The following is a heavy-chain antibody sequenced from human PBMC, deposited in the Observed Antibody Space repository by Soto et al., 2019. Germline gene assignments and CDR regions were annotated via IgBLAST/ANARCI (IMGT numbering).Heavy chain of an antibody. J-gene: IGHJ6*03. Sequence: SETLFLTCAVHGRSFSGYYWSWIRQPPGEGLEWSGEINHSGSTNYNPSLKSRVTISVDTSKNQFSLKLSSVTAADTAVYYCARALLWFGELLWAYYYHMDVWGKGTTVTVS. CDR2: INHSGST. CDR3: ARALLWFGELLWAYYYHMDV. V-gene: IGHV4-34*01. CDR1: GRSFSGYY. D-gene: IGHD3-10*01.